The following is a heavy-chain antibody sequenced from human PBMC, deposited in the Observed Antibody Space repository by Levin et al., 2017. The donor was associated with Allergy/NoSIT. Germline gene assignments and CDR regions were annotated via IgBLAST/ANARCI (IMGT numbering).Heavy chain of an antibody. V-gene: IGHV3-23*01. Sequence: PGGSLRLSCAASGFTFSTNVMIWVRQAPGKGLQWVSTITYNGDTTFYADSVKGRFTISRDISKDTLHLQMNSLRAEDTAVYYCAKGLFNGDLYRAFDMWGQGTMVTVSS. CDR2: ITYNGDTT. CDR1: GFTFSTNV. CDR3: AKGLFNGDLYRAFDM. D-gene: IGHD3-9*01. J-gene: IGHJ3*02.